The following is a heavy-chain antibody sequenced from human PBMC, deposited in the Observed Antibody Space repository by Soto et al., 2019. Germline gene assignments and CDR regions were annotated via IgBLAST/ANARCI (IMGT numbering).Heavy chain of an antibody. D-gene: IGHD2-21*02. J-gene: IGHJ4*02. CDR1: GGSFIGYY. Sequence: SETLSLTCAVYGGSFIGYYWNWIRQPPGKGLEWIGEINHSGSTRYNPSLKSRVTISLDTSKNQCSLKLNSVTAADTAVFYCARGPPVTPPYYFDYWGQGTQVTVSS. CDR3: ARGPPVTPPYYFDY. V-gene: IGHV4-34*01. CDR2: INHSGST.